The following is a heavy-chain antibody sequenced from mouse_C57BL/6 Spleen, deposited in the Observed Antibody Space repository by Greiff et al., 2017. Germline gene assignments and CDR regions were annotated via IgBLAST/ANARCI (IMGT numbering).Heavy chain of an antibody. J-gene: IGHJ4*01. V-gene: IGHV2-3*01. Sequence: VQRVESGPGLVAPSQSLSITCTVSGFSLTSYGVSWVRQPPGKGLEWLGVIWGDGSTNYHSALISRLSLSKDNSKSQVFLKLNSLQTDDTATYYCAVITTPYAMDYWGQGTSVTVSS. CDR2: IWGDGST. CDR3: AVITTPYAMDY. CDR1: GFSLTSYG. D-gene: IGHD1-1*01.